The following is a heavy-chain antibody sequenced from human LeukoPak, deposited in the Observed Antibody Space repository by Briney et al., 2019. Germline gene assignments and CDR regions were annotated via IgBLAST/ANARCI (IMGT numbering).Heavy chain of an antibody. CDR1: GGTFSSYA. CDR3: ARGSSSYYYDSSGYYELDY. J-gene: IGHJ4*02. V-gene: IGHV1-69*05. Sequence: SVKVSCRASGGTFSSYAISWVRQAPGQGLEWMGRIIPIFGTANYAQKFQGRVTITTDESTSTAYMELSSLRSEDTAVYYCARGSSSYYYDSSGYYELDYWGQGTLVTVSS. D-gene: IGHD3-22*01. CDR2: IIPIFGTA.